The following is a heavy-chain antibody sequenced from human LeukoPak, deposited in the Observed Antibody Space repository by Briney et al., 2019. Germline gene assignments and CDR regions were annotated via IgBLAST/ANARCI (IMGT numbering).Heavy chain of an antibody. D-gene: IGHD6-13*01. Sequence: ASVKVSCKASGYTFTSYDINWVRQATGQGLEWMGWMNPNSGNTGYAQKFQGRVIITRNTSISTAYMELSSLRSEDTAVYYCARGLSQQLVDYWGQGTLVTVSS. CDR2: MNPNSGNT. CDR1: GYTFTSYD. J-gene: IGHJ4*02. CDR3: ARGLSQQLVDY. V-gene: IGHV1-8*03.